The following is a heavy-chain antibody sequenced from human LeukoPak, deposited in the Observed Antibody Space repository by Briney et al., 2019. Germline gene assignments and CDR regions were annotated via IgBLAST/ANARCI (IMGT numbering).Heavy chain of an antibody. V-gene: IGHV1-69*04. Sequence: PSVKVSCKAAGGTFTSYAISWVRQAPGQGLEWMGRVIPILGIANYAQTFQGRVTITADKSTSTAYMELSSLRSEDTAVYYCARDGGVTRTHDYWGQGTLVTVSS. CDR2: VIPILGIA. J-gene: IGHJ4*02. D-gene: IGHD2-21*02. CDR3: ARDGGVTRTHDY. CDR1: GGTFTSYA.